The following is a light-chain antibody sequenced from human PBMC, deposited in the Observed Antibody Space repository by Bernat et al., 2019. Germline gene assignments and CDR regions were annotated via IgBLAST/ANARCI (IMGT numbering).Light chain of an antibody. Sequence: QSVLTQPPSASGTPGQRVTISCSGSYSNIGNNYVYWYQQLPGTAPKVLIPHAYQRAPGVPDRFSGSKSGTSDSLAISGLRSDDEATYYCASWEDSLTSGVFGGGTKLTVL. CDR2: HAY. J-gene: IGLJ3*02. CDR1: YSNIGNNY. CDR3: ASWEDSLTSGV. V-gene: IGLV1-47*02.